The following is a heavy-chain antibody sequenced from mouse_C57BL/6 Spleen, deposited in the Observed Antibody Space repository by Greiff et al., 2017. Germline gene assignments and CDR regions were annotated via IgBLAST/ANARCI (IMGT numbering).Heavy chain of an antibody. D-gene: IGHD2-2*01. CDR2: IWRGGST. CDR1: GFSLTSSG. Sequence: VQLQQSGPGLVQPSPSLSITCTVSGFSLTSSGVHWVRQSPGKGLEWLGVIWRGGSTDYNAAFISRLGISKDKSKRQVFFKMNSQQAGDTAMYNGARICGYDDGSDYWGQGTTLTVSS. CDR3: ARICGYDDGSDY. V-gene: IGHV2-2*01. J-gene: IGHJ2*01.